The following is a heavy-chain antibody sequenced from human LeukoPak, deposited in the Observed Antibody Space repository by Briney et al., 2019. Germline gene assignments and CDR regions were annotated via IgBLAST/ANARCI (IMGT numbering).Heavy chain of an antibody. CDR1: GFTFSSYA. CDR3: AKDRRYYDSYFDY. CDR2: ISGSGGST. J-gene: IGHJ4*02. D-gene: IGHD3-22*01. Sequence: GGSLRLSCAASGFTFSSYAMTWVRQAPGKGLEWVSGISGSGGSTYYADSVKGRFTISRDNPKITLYLQMNSLRAEDTAVYYCAKDRRYYDSYFDYWGQGTLVTVSS. V-gene: IGHV3-23*01.